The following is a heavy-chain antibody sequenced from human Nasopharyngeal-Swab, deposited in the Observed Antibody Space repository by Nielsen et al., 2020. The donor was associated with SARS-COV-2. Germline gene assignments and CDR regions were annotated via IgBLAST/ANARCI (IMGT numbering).Heavy chain of an antibody. V-gene: IGHV3-53*01. CDR3: ARDLGGGYCTTTNCPGS. D-gene: IGHD2-2*01. CDR2: TEIGGTT. CDR1: GLTVSSTY. J-gene: IGHJ1*01. Sequence: GGSLRLSCAVSGLTVSSTYMSWVRQARGKGLEWVSVTEIGGTTHYADCVKGRFSISKDSSTNKLYLQMNNVRAEDTAVYYCARDLGGGYCTTTNCPGSWGQGTLVTVSS.